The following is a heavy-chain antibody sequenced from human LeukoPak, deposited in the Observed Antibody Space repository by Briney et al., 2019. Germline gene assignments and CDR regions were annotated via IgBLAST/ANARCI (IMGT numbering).Heavy chain of an antibody. D-gene: IGHD6-13*01. CDR2: ILPHSGDT. CDR1: GYTFTSHY. V-gene: IGHV1-2*02. Sequence: ASVRVSRKASGYTFTSHYMHWVRQAPGQGLEWMGWILPHSGDTNYAQKFQGRVTMTRDTSISTAYMELSSLRSEDTAVYYCARVRIAAAGTFGYWGQGTLVTVSS. J-gene: IGHJ4*02. CDR3: ARVRIAAAGTFGY.